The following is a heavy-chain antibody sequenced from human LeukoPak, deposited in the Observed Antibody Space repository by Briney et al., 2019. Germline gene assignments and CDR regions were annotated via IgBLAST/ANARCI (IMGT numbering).Heavy chain of an antibody. CDR1: GFTFSSYG. D-gene: IGHD1-26*01. J-gene: IGHJ4*02. CDR3: ARVFSGSYLNYHHYDY. V-gene: IGHV3-33*08. CDR2: ISHDAKST. Sequence: GGSLRLSCATSGFTFSSYGMHWVRQVPGKGLEWVTVISHDAKSTYHVDSVKGRFTISRDNSKNTLYLQMNSLRAEDTAVYYCARVFSGSYLNYHHYDYWGQGALVTVSS.